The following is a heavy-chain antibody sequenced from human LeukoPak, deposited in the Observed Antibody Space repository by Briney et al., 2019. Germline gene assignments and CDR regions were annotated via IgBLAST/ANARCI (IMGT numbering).Heavy chain of an antibody. CDR1: GFTFSTYW. D-gene: IGHD1-7*01. CDR3: ARDMWNYGYFDY. Sequence: GGSLRLSCAASGFTFSTYWMHWVRQAPGKGLVWVSRIKSDGSSTSYADSVKGRFTISRDNAKNMLNLQMNSLRAEDTAVYYCARDMWNYGYFDYWGQGTLVTVSS. J-gene: IGHJ4*02. CDR2: IKSDGSST. V-gene: IGHV3-74*01.